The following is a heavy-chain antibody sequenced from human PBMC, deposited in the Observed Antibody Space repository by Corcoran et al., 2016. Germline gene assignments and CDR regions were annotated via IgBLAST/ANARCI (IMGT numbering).Heavy chain of an antibody. CDR2: INHSGST. V-gene: IGHV4-34*01. CDR1: GGSFSGYY. J-gene: IGHJ6*02. Sequence: QVQLQQWGAGLLKPSETLSLTCAVYGGSFSGYYWSWIRQPPGKGLEWIGEINHSGSTNYNPSLKSRVTISVDTSKNQFSLKLSSVTAADTAVYYCERAHIVVVPAAMVPYYYGMDVWGQGTTVTVSS. CDR3: ERAHIVVVPAAMVPYYYGMDV. D-gene: IGHD2-2*01.